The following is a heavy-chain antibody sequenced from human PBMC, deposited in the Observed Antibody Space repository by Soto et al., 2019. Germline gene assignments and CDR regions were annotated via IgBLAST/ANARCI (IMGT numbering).Heavy chain of an antibody. D-gene: IGHD2-15*01. CDR3: VRADRSGFYY. Sequence: LVKVSCKTSGYTFTDYLMHWVRQAPGQGLEWMGVINPSGGSTSYTRKFQGRVTMTRDTSTSTVYMELSSLRCEDTAVYYCVRADRSGFYYWGQGTLVTVSS. CDR1: GYTFTDYL. V-gene: IGHV1-46*03. CDR2: INPSGGST. J-gene: IGHJ4*02.